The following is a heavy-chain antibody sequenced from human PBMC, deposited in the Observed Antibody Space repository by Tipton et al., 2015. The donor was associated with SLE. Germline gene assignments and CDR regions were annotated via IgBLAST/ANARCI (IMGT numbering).Heavy chain of an antibody. Sequence: TLSLTCAVYGGSFSGYYWSWIRQPPGKGLEWIGEINHSGSTNYNPSLKSRVTISVDTSKNQFSLKLNSVTAADTAVYYCARGRLSPSAIAVAGSASDYWGQGTLVTVSS. CDR2: INHSGST. J-gene: IGHJ4*02. CDR1: GGSFSGYY. D-gene: IGHD6-19*01. V-gene: IGHV4-34*01. CDR3: ARGRLSPSAIAVAGSASDY.